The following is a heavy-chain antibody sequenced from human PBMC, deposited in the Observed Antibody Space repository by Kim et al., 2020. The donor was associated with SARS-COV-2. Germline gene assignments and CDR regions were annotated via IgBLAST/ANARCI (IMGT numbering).Heavy chain of an antibody. CDR3: ARDIASYSSGGIYYYYGMDV. CDR2: ISYDGSNK. CDR1: GFTFSSYG. V-gene: IGHV3-30*04. Sequence: GGSLRLSCAASGFTFSSYGMHWVRQAPGKGLEWVAVISYDGSNKNYVDSVKGRFTISRDNSKNTLYLQMNSLRAEDTAVYYCARDIASYSSGGIYYYYGMDVWGQGTTVPVSS. D-gene: IGHD3-22*01. J-gene: IGHJ6*02.